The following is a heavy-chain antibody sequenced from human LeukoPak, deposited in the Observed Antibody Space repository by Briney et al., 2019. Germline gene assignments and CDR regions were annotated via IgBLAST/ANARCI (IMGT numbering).Heavy chain of an antibody. CDR1: GGSISSYY. J-gene: IGHJ5*02. V-gene: IGHV4-59*01. D-gene: IGHD6-13*01. CDR2: IYYSGST. Sequence: SETLSLTCTVSGGSISSYYWSWIRQPPGKGLEWIGYIYYSGSTNYNHSLKSRVTISVDTSKNQFSLKLSSVTAADTAVYYCASYSSSWYDLGLDPWGQGTLVTVSS. CDR3: ASYSSSWYDLGLDP.